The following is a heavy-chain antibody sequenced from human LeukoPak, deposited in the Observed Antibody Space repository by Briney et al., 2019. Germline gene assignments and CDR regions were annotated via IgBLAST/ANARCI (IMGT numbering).Heavy chain of an antibody. CDR2: ISGSGDST. CDR3: AKDRLLNCRGDCYIFDY. CDR1: GFTFSSYG. D-gene: IGHD2-21*02. V-gene: IGHV3-23*01. Sequence: GGSLRLSCAASGFTFSSYGMNWVRQTPGKGLEWVSSISGSGDSTFYADSVKGRFSISRDNSKNTLYLQVNGLGTEDTAVYYCAKDRLLNCRGDCYIFDYWGQGTVVTVSS. J-gene: IGHJ4*02.